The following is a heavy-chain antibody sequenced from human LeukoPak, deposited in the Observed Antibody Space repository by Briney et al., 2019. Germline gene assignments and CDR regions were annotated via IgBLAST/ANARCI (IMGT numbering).Heavy chain of an antibody. D-gene: IGHD3-22*01. CDR2: IYYSGST. CDR1: GGSIGSGGYY. V-gene: IGHV4-31*03. J-gene: IGHJ3*02. Sequence: SSETLSLTCTVSGGSIGSGGYYWSWIRQHPGKGLEWIGYIYYSGSTYYNPSLKSRVTISVDTSKNQFSLKLSSVTAADTAVYYCAGDYDSSGYPEGAFDIWGQGTMVTVSS. CDR3: AGDYDSSGYPEGAFDI.